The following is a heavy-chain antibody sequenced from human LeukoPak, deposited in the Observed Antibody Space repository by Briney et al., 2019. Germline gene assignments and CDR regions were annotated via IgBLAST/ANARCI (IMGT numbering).Heavy chain of an antibody. CDR3: ARDLDYGYYHYYCYMDV. V-gene: IGHV3-30*04. D-gene: IGHD4-17*01. CDR1: GFTFSSYA. Sequence: PGGSLRLSCAASGFTFSSYAMHWVRQAPGKGLERVAVISYDGSNKYDGDSVKGRFTISRDNSKNTLYLQMNSLRAEDTAVYYGARDLDYGYYHYYCYMDVWGKGTTVTGFS. CDR2: ISYDGSNK. J-gene: IGHJ6*03.